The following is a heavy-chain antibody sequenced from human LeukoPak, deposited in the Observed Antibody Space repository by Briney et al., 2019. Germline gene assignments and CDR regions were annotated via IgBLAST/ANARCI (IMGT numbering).Heavy chain of an antibody. J-gene: IGHJ4*02. CDR1: GFTFSSYA. Sequence: GGSLRLSCAASGFTFSSYAMSWVRQAPGKGLEWVSAISGSGGSTYYADSVKGRFTISRDNSKNTLYLQMNNLRAEDTAVYYCAKDLRPYCSSTSCRLFDYWGQGTLVTVSS. CDR2: ISGSGGST. D-gene: IGHD2-2*01. V-gene: IGHV3-23*01. CDR3: AKDLRPYCSSTSCRLFDY.